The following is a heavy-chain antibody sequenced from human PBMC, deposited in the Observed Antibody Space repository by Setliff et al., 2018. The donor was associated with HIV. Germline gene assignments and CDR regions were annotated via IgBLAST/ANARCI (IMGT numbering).Heavy chain of an antibody. D-gene: IGHD6-6*01. CDR3: ARRPYYFDS. CDR2: IYHSGST. CDR1: GGSFSDYY. V-gene: IGHV4-34*01. J-gene: IGHJ4*02. Sequence: PSETLSLTCAVYGGSFSDYYWSWIRQPPGKGLEWIGEIYHSGSTIYNPSLKSRVTISVDTSENQFSLKLSSVTAADTAVYYCARRPYYFDSWGQGTLVTVSS.